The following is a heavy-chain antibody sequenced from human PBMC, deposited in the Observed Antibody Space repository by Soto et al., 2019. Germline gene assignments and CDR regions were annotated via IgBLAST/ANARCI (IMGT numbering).Heavy chain of an antibody. CDR1: GYTFTGYY. J-gene: IGHJ4*02. V-gene: IGHV1-2*02. Sequence: ASVKVSCKASGYTFTGYYMHWVRQAPGQGLEWMGWINPNSGGTNYAQKFQGRVTMTRDTSISTAHMELSRLRSDDTTVYYCAREARSIAARPLDYWGQGTLVTVSS. CDR2: INPNSGGT. CDR3: AREARSIAARPLDY. D-gene: IGHD6-6*01.